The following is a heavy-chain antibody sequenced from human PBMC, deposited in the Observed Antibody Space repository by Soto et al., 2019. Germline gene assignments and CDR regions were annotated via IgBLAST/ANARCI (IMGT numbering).Heavy chain of an antibody. CDR1: GGSISSNHW. CDR2: IFHSGGT. V-gene: IGHV4-4*02. Sequence: SETLSLTCVVSGGSISSNHWWNWVRQPPGKGLEWIGEIFHSGGTNYDPSLKSRVTISLDKSKNQFSLNLSSVTAADTAVYYCARYRIAAALDYWGQGTLVTSPQ. CDR3: ARYRIAAALDY. D-gene: IGHD6-13*01. J-gene: IGHJ4*02.